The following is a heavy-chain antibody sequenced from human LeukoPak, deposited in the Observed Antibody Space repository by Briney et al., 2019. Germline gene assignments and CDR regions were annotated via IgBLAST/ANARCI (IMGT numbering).Heavy chain of an antibody. CDR1: GFTVSNNY. CDR2: MYSVGNT. D-gene: IGHD1-26*01. J-gene: IGHJ3*02. Sequence: GGSLRLSCAASGFTVSNNYMTWVRQAPGKGLVWLSDMYSVGNTYYADFVKGRFTSSRDNFKNTLHLQMNSLRVEDTALYYCARGLTVGATGVWAFDIWGQGTMVTVSS. V-gene: IGHV3-66*01. CDR3: ARGLTVGATGVWAFDI.